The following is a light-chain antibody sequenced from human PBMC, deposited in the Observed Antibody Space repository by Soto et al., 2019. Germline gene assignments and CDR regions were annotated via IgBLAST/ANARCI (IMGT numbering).Light chain of an antibody. V-gene: IGKV1D-16*01. CDR1: QHINNW. CDR2: ATF. Sequence: DVQLTQSPSSLSASVGDRVTITCRASQHINNWLAWYQQEPGKAPTSLIYATFNLQNGVPSRFSGTGSGTDFTLTINSLHPEDIATYYCQQYNNFPPTFGGGTKVDIK. CDR3: QQYNNFPPT. J-gene: IGKJ4*01.